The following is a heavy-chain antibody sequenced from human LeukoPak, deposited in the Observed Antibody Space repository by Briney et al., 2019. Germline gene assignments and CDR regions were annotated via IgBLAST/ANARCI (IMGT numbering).Heavy chain of an antibody. CDR2: IYPGDSDT. D-gene: IGHD2-2*01. CDR3: ARPALYCSSTVCPPYMDV. CDR1: GYSFTSYW. Sequence: PGESLKISCKGSGYSFTSYWIGWVRQMPGKGLEWMGIIYPGDSDTRYSPSFQGQVTISADKSISTAYLQWGSLKASDTATYYCARPALYCSSTVCPPYMDVWGKGTTVTVSS. J-gene: IGHJ6*03. V-gene: IGHV5-51*01.